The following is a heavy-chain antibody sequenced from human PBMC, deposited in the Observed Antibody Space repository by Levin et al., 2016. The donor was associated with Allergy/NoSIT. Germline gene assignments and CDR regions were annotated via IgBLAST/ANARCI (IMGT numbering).Heavy chain of an antibody. D-gene: IGHD3-10*01. V-gene: IGHV4-59*08. CDR2: IYYNGIT. Sequence: RQAPGKGLEWIGFIYYNGITASNPSLKSRVTMSVDMSEKQFSLRLGSVTAADTAVYYCARYGSGSYGFDIWGQGILVTVSS. J-gene: IGHJ3*02. CDR3: ARYGSGSYGFDI.